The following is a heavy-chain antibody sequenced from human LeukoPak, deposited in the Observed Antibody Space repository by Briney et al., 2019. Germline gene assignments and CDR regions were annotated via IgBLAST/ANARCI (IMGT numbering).Heavy chain of an antibody. D-gene: IGHD3-10*01. CDR1: GFPFSDYY. CDR2: ISSSGDTI. J-gene: IGHJ4*02. CDR3: VRVVHYGSGPAVG. Sequence: GGSLRLSCAASGFPFSDYYMSWIRQAPGKGLEWVSYISSSGDTIYYADSVKGRFTISRDNAKNSVHLQMSSLRAEDTAVYYCVRVVHYGSGPAVGWGQGTLVTVSS. V-gene: IGHV3-11*01.